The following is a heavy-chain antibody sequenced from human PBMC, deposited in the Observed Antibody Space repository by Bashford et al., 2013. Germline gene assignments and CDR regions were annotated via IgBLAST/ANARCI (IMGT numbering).Heavy chain of an antibody. CDR3: ARGTWIQGYYGMDV. CDR1: GFTFSSYW. CDR2: MNNDGSST. V-gene: IGHV3-74*01. Sequence: GGSLRLSCAASGFTFSSYWMHWVRQAPGRGLVWVSRMNNDGSSTTYADSVKGRFTISRDNAKNTLYLQMNSLRAEDTAVYYCARGTWIQGYYGMDVWGQGTTVTVSS. D-gene: IGHD5-18*01. J-gene: IGHJ6*02.